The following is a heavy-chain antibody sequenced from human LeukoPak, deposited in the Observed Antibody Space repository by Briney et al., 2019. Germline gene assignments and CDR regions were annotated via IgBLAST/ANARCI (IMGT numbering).Heavy chain of an antibody. D-gene: IGHD6-19*01. CDR3: AREAGPHSSGWYYFDY. CDR1: GGSFSGYY. CDR2: INHSGST. Sequence: PSETLSLTCAVYGGSFSGYYWSWIRQPPGKGLEGIGEINHSGSTNYNPSLKSRVTISVDTSKNQFSLKLSSVTAADTAVYYCAREAGPHSSGWYYFDYWGQGTLVTVSS. J-gene: IGHJ4*02. V-gene: IGHV4-34*01.